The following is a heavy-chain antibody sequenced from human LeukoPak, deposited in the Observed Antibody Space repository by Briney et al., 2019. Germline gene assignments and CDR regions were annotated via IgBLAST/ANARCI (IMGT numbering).Heavy chain of an antibody. D-gene: IGHD2-2*01. Sequence: GGSLRLSCAASGIIFSHAWMNWVRQAPGKGLEWLGRIRSDGTTDYVAPVKGRFSISRDDSKNTAYLQLDSLETEDSAVYYCAVVIPSPPAQIDFSGQGTLVTVSS. J-gene: IGHJ4*02. CDR3: AVVIPSPPAQIDF. CDR1: GIIFSHAW. V-gene: IGHV3-15*01. CDR2: IRSDGTT.